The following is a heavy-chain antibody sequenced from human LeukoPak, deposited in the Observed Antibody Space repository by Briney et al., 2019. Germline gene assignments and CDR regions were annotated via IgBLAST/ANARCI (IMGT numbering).Heavy chain of an antibody. CDR1: GVSISSSSYY. CDR3: AKSGGYGLIDY. Sequence: SETLSLTCNVSGVSISSSSYYWGWIRQPPGKGLEWIGSIYSSGSTYYNSSLTSRVTISIDTSKNQVSLKMSSVTAADTAVYYCAKSGGYGLIDYWGQGTLVTVSS. J-gene: IGHJ4*01. CDR2: IYSSGST. D-gene: IGHD6-25*01. V-gene: IGHV4-39*01.